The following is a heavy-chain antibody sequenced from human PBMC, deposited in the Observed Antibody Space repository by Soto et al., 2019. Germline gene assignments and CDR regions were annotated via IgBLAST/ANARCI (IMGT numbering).Heavy chain of an antibody. Sequence: GGSLRLSCAASGFIFGDYSMIWVRQAPGKGLEWVSVISFNGGSTHYAASVKSRLTITKDSSKNQVVLTMTNMDPVDTATYYCVHKSYSNWFDPWGQGTLVTVSS. CDR1: GFIFGDYS. J-gene: IGHJ5*02. CDR3: VHKSYSNWFDP. D-gene: IGHD3-10*01. CDR2: ISFNGGST. V-gene: IGHV3-23*01.